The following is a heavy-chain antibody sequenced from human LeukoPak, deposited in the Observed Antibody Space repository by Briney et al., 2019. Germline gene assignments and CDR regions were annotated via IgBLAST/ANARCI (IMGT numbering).Heavy chain of an antibody. CDR3: ARVWGSGSYSRHYYYMDV. J-gene: IGHJ6*03. V-gene: IGHV4-34*01. CDR2: INHSGST. Sequence: SETLSLTCAVYGGSFSGYYWSWIRQPPGKGLEWIGEINHSGSTNYNPSLKSRVTISVDTSKNQFSLKLSSVTAADTAVYYCARVWGSGSYSRHYYYMDVWGKGTTVTVSS. CDR1: GGSFSGYY. D-gene: IGHD3-10*01.